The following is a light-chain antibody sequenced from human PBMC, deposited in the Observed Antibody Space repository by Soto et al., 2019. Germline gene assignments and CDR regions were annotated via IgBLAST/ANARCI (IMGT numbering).Light chain of an antibody. CDR3: QQRGNWPPFT. J-gene: IGKJ3*01. CDR2: GAS. V-gene: IGKV3-11*01. Sequence: EIVLTQSPATLSLSPGDRATLSCRASQSVSSYLAWYQQKRGQAPRLLIYGASNRATGIPARFSGSGSGTDFTLTISSLEPEDFAVYYCQQRGNWPPFTFGPGTKVEIK. CDR1: QSVSSY.